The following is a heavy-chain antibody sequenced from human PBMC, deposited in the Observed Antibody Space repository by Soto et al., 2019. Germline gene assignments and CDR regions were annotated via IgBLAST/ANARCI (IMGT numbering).Heavy chain of an antibody. D-gene: IGHD2-8*01. J-gene: IGHJ4*02. CDR3: ARVHYRLGYCTNGVCYTEKYYFDY. Sequence: SEALSLTCAVSGGSISSGDSSWSWIRQPPGKGLEWIGYIYHTGSTYYNPSLKSRITISLDTSKNQFFLKLRSVTAADTAVYYCARVHYRLGYCTNGVCYTEKYYFDYWGQGTLVTVSS. CDR1: GGSISSGDSS. V-gene: IGHV4-30-2*01. CDR2: IYHTGST.